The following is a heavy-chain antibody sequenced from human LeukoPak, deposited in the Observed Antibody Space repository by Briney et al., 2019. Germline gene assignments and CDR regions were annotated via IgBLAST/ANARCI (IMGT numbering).Heavy chain of an antibody. J-gene: IGHJ4*02. D-gene: IGHD5-24*01. CDR2: ISGSGGST. CDR3: AKDSGDGYTNHALFDY. V-gene: IGHV3-23*01. CDR1: GFTFSSYG. Sequence: GGSLRLSCAASGFTFSSYGMHWVHQAPGKGLEWVSAISGSGGSTHYADSVKGRFTISRDNSKNTLYLQMNSLRADDTAVYYCAKDSGDGYTNHALFDYWGQGALVTVSS.